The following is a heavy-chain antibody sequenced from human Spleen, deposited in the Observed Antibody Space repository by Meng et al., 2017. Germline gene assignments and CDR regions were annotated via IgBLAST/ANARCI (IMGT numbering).Heavy chain of an antibody. CDR1: GYTFTSYY. D-gene: IGHD2-2*01. V-gene: IGHV1-46*01. CDR3: ARGEIVVVPADNVFDY. J-gene: IGHJ4*02. CDR2: INPSGGST. Sequence: ASVKVSCKASGYTFTSYYMHWVRQAPGQGLEGMGIINPSGGSTSYAQKFQGRVTMTRDTSTSTVYLELSSLRSEDTAVYYCARGEIVVVPADNVFDYWGQGTLVTVSS.